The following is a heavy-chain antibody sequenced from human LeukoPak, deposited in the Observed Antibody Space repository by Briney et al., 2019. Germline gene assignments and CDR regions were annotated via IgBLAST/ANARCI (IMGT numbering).Heavy chain of an antibody. D-gene: IGHD6-25*01. Sequence: TSETLSLTCTVSGGSISSSSYYWGWIRQPPGKGLEWIGSIYYSGSTYYNPSLKSRVAISVDTSKNQFSLKLSSVAAADTAVYYCASILRDASGSHNFDYWGQGTLVTVSS. CDR1: GGSISSSSYY. J-gene: IGHJ4*02. CDR2: IYYSGST. CDR3: ASILRDASGSHNFDY. V-gene: IGHV4-39*01.